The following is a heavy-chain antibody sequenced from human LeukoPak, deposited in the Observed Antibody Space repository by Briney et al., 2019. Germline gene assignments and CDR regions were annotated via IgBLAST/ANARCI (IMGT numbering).Heavy chain of an antibody. CDR1: GYSFATHW. CDR2: IYPADSDT. J-gene: IGHJ4*02. V-gene: IGHV5-51*01. Sequence: PGESLKISCKGSGYSFATHWIGWVRQMPGKGLDWMGIIYPADSDTRYSPSFQGQVTISADNSISTAYLQWNSLKAADTAMYYCARGSSLVEYWGQGSLVTVSS. CDR3: ARGSSLVEY.